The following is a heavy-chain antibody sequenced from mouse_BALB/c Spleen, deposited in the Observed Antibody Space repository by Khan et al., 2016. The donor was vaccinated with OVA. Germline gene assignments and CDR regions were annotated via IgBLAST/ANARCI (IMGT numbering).Heavy chain of an antibody. CDR3: ANHGSSSAWFAY. CDR1: GYTFTSYW. D-gene: IGHD1-1*01. Sequence: VKLQESGAGLAKPGASVKMSCKASGYTFTSYWMHWVKQRPGQGLEWIGYINPSTGYSEYNQKFKDKATLTADKSSSTAYMQLSSLTSDDSAVYYCANHGSSSAWFAYWGQGTLVTVSA. J-gene: IGHJ3*01. CDR2: INPSTGYS. V-gene: IGHV1-7*01.